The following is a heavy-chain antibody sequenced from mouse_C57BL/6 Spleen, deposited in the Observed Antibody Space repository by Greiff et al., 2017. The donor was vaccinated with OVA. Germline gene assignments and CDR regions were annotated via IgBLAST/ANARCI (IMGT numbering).Heavy chain of an antibody. CDR1: GYTFTSYW. CDR3: AIGSTMVTTGFAY. J-gene: IGHJ3*01. V-gene: IGHV1-74*01. D-gene: IGHD2-2*01. Sequence: QVQLQQPGAELVKPGASVKVSCKASGYTFTSYWMHWVKQRPGQGLEWIGRIHPSDSDTNYNQKFKGKATLTVDKSSSTAYMQLSSLTSEDSAVYDCAIGSTMVTTGFAYWGQGTLVTVSA. CDR2: IHPSDSDT.